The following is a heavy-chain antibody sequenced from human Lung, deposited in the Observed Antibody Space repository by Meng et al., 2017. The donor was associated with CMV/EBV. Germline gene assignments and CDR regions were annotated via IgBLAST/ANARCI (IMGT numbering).Heavy chain of an antibody. Sequence: SXTASGFTFGDYAMSWVRQAPGKGLEWVGFIRSKAYGGTTEYAASVKGRFTISRDDSKSIAYLQMNSLKTEDTAVYYCTRVGTYYYDSSGYYLREEGYFDYWXQGTXVPVAS. CDR3: TRVGTYYYDSSGYYLREEGYFDY. V-gene: IGHV3-49*04. CDR1: GFTFGDYA. J-gene: IGHJ4*02. D-gene: IGHD3-22*01. CDR2: IRSKAYGGTT.